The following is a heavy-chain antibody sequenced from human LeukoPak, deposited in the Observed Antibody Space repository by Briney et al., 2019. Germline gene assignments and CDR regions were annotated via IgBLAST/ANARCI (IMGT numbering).Heavy chain of an antibody. V-gene: IGHV3-11*01. Sequence: GGSLRLSCAASGFTFSDYYMSWIRQAPGKGLEWVSYISSSGSTIYYADSVKGRFTISRDNAKNSLYLQMNSLRAEDTAVYYCAKDSSHVSGNYDYLDYWGQGALVTVSS. CDR1: GFTFSDYY. CDR2: ISSSGSTI. J-gene: IGHJ4*02. D-gene: IGHD1-26*01. CDR3: AKDSSHVSGNYDYLDY.